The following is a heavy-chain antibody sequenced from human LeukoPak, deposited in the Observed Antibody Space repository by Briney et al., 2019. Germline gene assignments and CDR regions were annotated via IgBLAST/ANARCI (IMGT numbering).Heavy chain of an antibody. CDR2: IKHDGSAK. Sequence: GGSLRLSCAASGFTFSSYWMSSVRQAPGKGLEWVANIKHDGSAKYYVDSVKGRFTISRDNAQNSLYLQMNGLRADDTAVYYCVYRNDFNYWGQGTLVTVSS. V-gene: IGHV3-7*02. D-gene: IGHD1-26*01. J-gene: IGHJ4*02. CDR3: VYRNDFNY. CDR1: GFTFSSYW.